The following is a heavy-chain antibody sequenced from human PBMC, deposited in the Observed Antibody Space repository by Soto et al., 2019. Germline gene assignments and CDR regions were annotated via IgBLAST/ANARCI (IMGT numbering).Heavy chain of an antibody. CDR1: GFTFSSYA. V-gene: IGHV3-23*01. CDR3: AKTNADVSSGGLDY. J-gene: IGHJ4*02. Sequence: TGGSLRLSCAASGFTFSSYAMSWVRQAPGKGLEWVSAISGSGGSTYYADSVKGRFTISRDNSKNTLYLQMNSLRAEDTAVYYCAKTNADVSSGGLDYWGQGTLVTVSS. D-gene: IGHD6-19*01. CDR2: ISGSGGST.